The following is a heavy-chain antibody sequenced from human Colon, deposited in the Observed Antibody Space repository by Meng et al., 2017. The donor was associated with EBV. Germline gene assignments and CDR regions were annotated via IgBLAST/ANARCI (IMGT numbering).Heavy chain of an antibody. D-gene: IGHD1-26*01. V-gene: IGHV4-34*01. CDR2: INHSGST. Sequence: VQQQLWGAGLLKPSETLSLTCAVYGGSFSGYYWSWIRQPPEKGLEWIGEINHSGSTNYNPSLKSRVTISVDTSKKQFSLKLSSVTAADTAVYYCARGPGGSYYLYYFDYWGQGTLVTVSS. CDR1: GGSFSGYY. J-gene: IGHJ4*02. CDR3: ARGPGGSYYLYYFDY.